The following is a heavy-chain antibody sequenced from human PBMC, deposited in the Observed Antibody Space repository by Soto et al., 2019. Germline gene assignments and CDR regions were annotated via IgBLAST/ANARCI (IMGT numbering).Heavy chain of an antibody. V-gene: IGHV1-69*13. CDR2: IIPFFRTT. CDR1: GGAFNTFG. J-gene: IGHJ4*02. D-gene: IGHD3-10*01. Sequence: SVKVSCKASGGAFNTFGFSWVRQAPGQGLEWMGGIIPFFRTTNYAQKFQDRVTITADESTSTVYMDLRSLRSEDTAKYYCARSPPMDSGDKYFYDFWGQGALVTVSS. CDR3: ARSPPMDSGDKYFYDF.